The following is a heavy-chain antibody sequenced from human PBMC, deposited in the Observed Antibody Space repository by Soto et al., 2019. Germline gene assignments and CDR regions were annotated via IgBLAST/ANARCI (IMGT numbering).Heavy chain of an antibody. Sequence: PGESLKISCKGSGYNFTNYWIGWVCQMPGKGLEWMGIISPGDSDTRYSPSFQGQVTISADKSISTAYLQWSSLKASDTAMYYCARQVGSTVVVVGDRWFDPWGQGTLVTVSS. CDR2: ISPGDSDT. J-gene: IGHJ5*02. V-gene: IGHV5-51*01. CDR1: GYNFTNYW. D-gene: IGHD2-21*01. CDR3: ARQVGSTVVVVGDRWFDP.